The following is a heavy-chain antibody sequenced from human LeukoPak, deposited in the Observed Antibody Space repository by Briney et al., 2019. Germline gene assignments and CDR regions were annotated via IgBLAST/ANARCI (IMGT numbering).Heavy chain of an antibody. CDR1: GFTFSSYW. V-gene: IGHV3-74*01. CDR3: ARAGYCTSTSCYMFD. Sequence: GGCLRLSRAASGFTFSSYWMHWVRQAPGKGLVWVSRINSDGSSASYADSVKGRFTISRDNAKNTLYLQMNSLRAEDTAVYYCARAGYCTSTSCYMFDWGQGTMVTVSS. D-gene: IGHD2-2*01. CDR2: INSDGSSA. J-gene: IGHJ3*01.